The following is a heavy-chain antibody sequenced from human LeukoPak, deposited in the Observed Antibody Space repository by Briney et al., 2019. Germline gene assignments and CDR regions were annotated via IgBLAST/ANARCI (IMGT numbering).Heavy chain of an antibody. CDR3: AREGGESIAAAGIDY. D-gene: IGHD6-13*01. CDR2: INHSGST. Sequence: SETLSLTCAVYGGSFSGYYWSWIRQPPGKGLEWIGEINHSGSTNYNPSLKSRVTISVDTSKNQFSLKLSSVTAADTAVYYCAREGGESIAAAGIDYWGQGTLVTVSS. J-gene: IGHJ4*02. CDR1: GGSFSGYY. V-gene: IGHV4-34*01.